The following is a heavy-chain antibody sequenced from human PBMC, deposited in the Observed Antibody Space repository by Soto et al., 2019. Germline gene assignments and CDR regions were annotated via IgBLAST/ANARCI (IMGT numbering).Heavy chain of an antibody. J-gene: IGHJ6*02. V-gene: IGHV4-31*03. Sequence: SETLSLTCTVSGGSISSGGYYWSWIRQHPGKGLEWIGYIYYSGSTYYNPSLKSRVTIPVDTSKNQFSLKLSSVTAADTAVYYCARGDCSSTSCYAGIWTDYYYYGMDVWGQGTTVTVSS. CDR2: IYYSGST. CDR3: ARGDCSSTSCYAGIWTDYYYYGMDV. D-gene: IGHD2-2*01. CDR1: GGSISSGGYY.